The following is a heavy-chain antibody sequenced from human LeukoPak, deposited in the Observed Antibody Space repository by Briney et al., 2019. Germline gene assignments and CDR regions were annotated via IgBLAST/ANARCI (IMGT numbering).Heavy chain of an antibody. Sequence: SETLSLTCTVSGGSISSYYWSWIRQPPGKGLEWIGYIYYSGSTNYNPSLKSRVTISVDTSKNQFSLKLSSVTAADTAVYYCARVKVEATLFDAFDIWGQGTMVTVSS. J-gene: IGHJ3*02. D-gene: IGHD1-26*01. CDR2: IYYSGST. CDR3: ARVKVEATLFDAFDI. V-gene: IGHV4-59*01. CDR1: GGSISSYY.